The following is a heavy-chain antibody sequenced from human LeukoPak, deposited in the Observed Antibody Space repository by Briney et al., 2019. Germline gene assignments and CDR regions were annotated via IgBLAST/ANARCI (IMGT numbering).Heavy chain of an antibody. D-gene: IGHD3-10*01. J-gene: IGHJ5*02. CDR3: ARNPAAWFGELSSWFDP. V-gene: IGHV3-23*01. CDR1: GFTFNSYA. Sequence: PGGSLRLSCAASGFTFNSYAMSWVRQAPGKGLEWVSAISGSGDSTYYADSVKGRFTISRDNSENTLYLQMSSLKTDDSAVYYCARNPAAWFGELSSWFDPWGQGTLVTVSS. CDR2: ISGSGDST.